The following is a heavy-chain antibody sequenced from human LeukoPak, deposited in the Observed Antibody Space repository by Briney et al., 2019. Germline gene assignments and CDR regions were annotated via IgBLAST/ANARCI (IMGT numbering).Heavy chain of an antibody. CDR1: GGSITGYS. CDR3: ARDNPARP. CDR2: VYISGNT. Sequence: SETPSITCTVSGGSITGYSWSCIRQSAAKGLEWIGRVYISGNTNYNPSFKSRVTMSMDTSKNQFSLKMFFLTAADTAIYYCARDNPARPWGQGTLVTVSS. J-gene: IGHJ5*02. V-gene: IGHV4-4*07.